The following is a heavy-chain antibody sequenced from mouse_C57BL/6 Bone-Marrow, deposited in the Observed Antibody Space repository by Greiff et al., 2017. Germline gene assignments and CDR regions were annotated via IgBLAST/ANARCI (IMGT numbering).Heavy chain of an antibody. D-gene: IGHD1-1*01. CDR2: ISNGGGST. Sequence: EVKLVESGGGLVQPGGSLKLSCAASGFTFSDYYMYWVRQTPEKRLEWVAYISNGGGSTYYPDTVKGRFTISRDNAKNTLYLQMSRLKSEDTAMYYCARHDGSSGWGQGTLVTVSA. V-gene: IGHV5-12*01. CDR1: GFTFSDYY. J-gene: IGHJ3*01. CDR3: ARHDGSSG.